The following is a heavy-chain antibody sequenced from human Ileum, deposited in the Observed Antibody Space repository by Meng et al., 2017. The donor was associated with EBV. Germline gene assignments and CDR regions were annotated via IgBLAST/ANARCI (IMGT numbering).Heavy chain of an antibody. CDR3: ARDFGPHQLWY. V-gene: IGHV4-4*02. J-gene: IGHJ4*02. Sequence: QVDVEVSGPGLVQRSVTLSLTCAVSGGYISSSNWWSWVRQPPGKGLEWIGEIYHSGSTNYNPSLKSRVTISVDKSKNQFSLKLSSVTAADTAVYYCARDFGPHQLWYWGQGTLVTVSS. CDR1: GGYISSSNW. CDR2: IYHSGST. D-gene: IGHD3-16*01.